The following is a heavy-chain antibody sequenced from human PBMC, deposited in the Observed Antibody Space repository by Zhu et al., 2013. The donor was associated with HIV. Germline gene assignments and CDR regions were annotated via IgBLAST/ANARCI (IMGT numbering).Heavy chain of an antibody. CDR1: GGTFSSYA. CDR3: ASSERSSSSKSYVTRFDY. D-gene: IGHD6-13*01. CDR2: IIPIFGTA. Sequence: QVQLVQSGAEVKKPGSSVKVSCKASGGTFSSYAISWVRQAPGQGLEWMGGIIPIFGTANYAQKFQGRVTITADESTSTAYMELSSLRSEDTAVYYCASSERSSSSKSYVTRFDYWGQGTLVTVSS. J-gene: IGHJ4*02. V-gene: IGHV1-69*01.